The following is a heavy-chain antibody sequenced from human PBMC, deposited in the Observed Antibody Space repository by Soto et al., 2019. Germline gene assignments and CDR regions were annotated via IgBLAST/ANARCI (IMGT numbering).Heavy chain of an antibody. CDR1: GYTFTNYY. V-gene: IGHV1-2*02. Sequence: ASVKVSCKASGYTFTNYYMHWVRQAPGQGFEWLGRISPKSGGTNYAQKFQGRVTMTWDTSLKTAYMELSSLISEDTAVYYCARPPGYISGWHYFDLWGQGTLVTVSS. J-gene: IGHJ4*02. D-gene: IGHD6-19*01. CDR2: ISPKSGGT. CDR3: ARPPGYISGWHYFDL.